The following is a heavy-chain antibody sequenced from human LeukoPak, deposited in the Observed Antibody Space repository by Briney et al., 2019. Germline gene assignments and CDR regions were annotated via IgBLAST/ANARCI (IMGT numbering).Heavy chain of an antibody. V-gene: IGHV4-34*01. CDR2: INHSGST. CDR1: GGSFSGYY. D-gene: IGHD3-10*01. CDR3: ARGGNPRGDFDY. Sequence: SETLSLTCAVYGGSFSGYYWSWIRQPPGKRLEWIGEINHSGSTNYNPSLKSRVTISVDTSKNQFSLKLSSVTAADTAVYYCARGGNPRGDFDYWGQGTLVTVSS. J-gene: IGHJ4*02.